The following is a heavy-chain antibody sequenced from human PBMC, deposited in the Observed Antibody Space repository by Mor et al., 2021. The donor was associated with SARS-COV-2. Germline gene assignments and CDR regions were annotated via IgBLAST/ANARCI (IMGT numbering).Heavy chain of an antibody. CDR2: SGGST. CDR3: AKNYLYGSGTYVGYAFDI. J-gene: IGHJ3*02. Sequence: SGGSTYYADSVNGRFTISRDNSKNTLYLQMNSLRAEDTAVYYCAKNYLYGSGTYVGYAFDIWGQGTMVTVSS. D-gene: IGHD3-10*01. V-gene: IGHV3-23*01.